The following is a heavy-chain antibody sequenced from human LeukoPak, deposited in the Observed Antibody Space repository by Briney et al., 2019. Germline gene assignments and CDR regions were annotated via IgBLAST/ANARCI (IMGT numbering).Heavy chain of an antibody. J-gene: IGHJ6*02. CDR2: IYYAGRT. D-gene: IGHD3-3*01. CDR1: GDSINGFY. V-gene: IGHV4-59*08. Sequence: SETLSLTCTVSGDSINGFYWSWIRQPPGQGLEWVAYIYYAGRTTYNPSLKSRVTISVDTSKNQFSLKLTSLTAADTAVYYCARRGRFSYFGMDVWGQGTTVTVSS. CDR3: ARRGRFSYFGMDV.